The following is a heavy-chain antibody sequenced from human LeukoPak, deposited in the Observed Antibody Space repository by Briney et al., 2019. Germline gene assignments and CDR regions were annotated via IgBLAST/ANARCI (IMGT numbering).Heavy chain of an antibody. V-gene: IGHV4-34*01. CDR2: INHSGST. CDR3: ARGALLYAGNPHDGFDI. CDR1: GGSFSGYY. J-gene: IGHJ3*02. Sequence: PSETLSLTCAVYGGSFSGYYWSWIRQPPGKGLEWIGEINHSGSTNYNPSLKSRVTISVDTSKNQFSLKLSSVTAADTAFYYCARGALLYAGNPHDGFDIWGQGTMVTVSS. D-gene: IGHD4-23*01.